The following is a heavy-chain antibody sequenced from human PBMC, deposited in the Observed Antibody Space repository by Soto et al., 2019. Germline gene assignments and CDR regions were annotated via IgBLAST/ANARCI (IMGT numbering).Heavy chain of an antibody. CDR3: ARQILGYCTNGLCKTLYYYCYVMDV. D-gene: IGHD2-8*01. Sequence: PGGSLRLSCAASGFTFSSYWMHWVRQAPGKGLVWVSRINSDGSSTSYADSVKGRFTISRDNAKNTLYLQMNSLRAEDTAVYYCARQILGYCTNGLCKTLYYYCYVMDVWGQGTTVIVSS. CDR1: GFTFSSYW. J-gene: IGHJ6*01. V-gene: IGHV3-74*01. CDR2: INSDGSST.